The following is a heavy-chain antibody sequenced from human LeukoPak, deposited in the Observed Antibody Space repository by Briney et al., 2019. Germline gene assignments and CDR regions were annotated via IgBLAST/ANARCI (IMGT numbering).Heavy chain of an antibody. Sequence: GGSLRLSCTASGFSFSSYSMNWVRQAPGKGLEWVSYISSSGINIYYADSVKGRLTISRDNARDSLYLQMNSLRAEDTAVYYCARELYLTLDSRGQGTLVTVSS. CDR3: ARELYLTLDS. D-gene: IGHD5/OR15-5a*01. V-gene: IGHV3-48*04. CDR1: GFSFSSYS. J-gene: IGHJ4*02. CDR2: ISSSGINI.